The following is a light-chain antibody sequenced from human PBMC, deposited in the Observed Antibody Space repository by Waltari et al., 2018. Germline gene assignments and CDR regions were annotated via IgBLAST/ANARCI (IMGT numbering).Light chain of an antibody. CDR2: GDI. V-gene: IGLV1-40*01. CDR3: QSYDSDVSGLV. CDR1: RPNIGLPYV. J-gene: IGLJ1*01. Sequence: QSVLTHPPSVSGAPGQVLPISFTRRRPNIGLPYVVPWNQHVPGVAPKVLIYGDINRPSGVPDRFSASKSGTSASLAITGLQAEDEAYYYCQSYDSDVSGLVFGSGTKVTVL.